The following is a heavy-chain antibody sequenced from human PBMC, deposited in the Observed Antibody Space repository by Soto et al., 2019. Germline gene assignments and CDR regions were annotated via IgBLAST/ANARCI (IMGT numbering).Heavy chain of an antibody. CDR3: AGERSALPGARDAMDV. J-gene: IGHJ6*02. Sequence: VRLVESGGGLVKPGGSLRVSCAASGFNFNTYSMNWGRQAQGKRLEWVSFISTSGGYKYYADSVRGRFTISRDNAKKSVYLEMNSLTADDTAVYYCAGERSALPGARDAMDVWGQGTTVTVSS. V-gene: IGHV3-21*02. D-gene: IGHD1-26*01. CDR1: GFNFNTYS. CDR2: ISTSGGYK.